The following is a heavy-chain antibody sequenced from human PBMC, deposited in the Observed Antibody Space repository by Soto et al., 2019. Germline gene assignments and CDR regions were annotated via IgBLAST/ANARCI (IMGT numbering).Heavy chain of an antibody. CDR2: INPSGGST. J-gene: IGHJ4*03. CDR1: GYIFTSYY. D-gene: IGHD2-21*01. V-gene: IGHV1-46*01. Sequence: ASVKVSCKAVGYIFTSYYIHWVRQALGQGLEWMGLINPSGGSTNYAQKFQGRVTVTRDTSTSTVYMELSGLGSDDTAVCYCAREVLGGDGYNEYWG. CDR3: AREVLGGDGYNEY.